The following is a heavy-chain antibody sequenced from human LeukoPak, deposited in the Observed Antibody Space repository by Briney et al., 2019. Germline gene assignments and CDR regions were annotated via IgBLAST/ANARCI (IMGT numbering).Heavy chain of an antibody. V-gene: IGHV4-59*06. J-gene: IGHJ4*02. D-gene: IGHD4-17*01. Sequence: SETLSLTCTVSGGAISSYYWSWIRQPPGKGLEWVGYIHFTGSTDYSPSLKSRGTISVDKSKNHFSLNVNSVTAADTAVYYCARATTATTGFGYFDSWGQGALVTVSS. CDR1: GGAISSYY. CDR3: ARATTATTGFGYFDS. CDR2: IHFTGST.